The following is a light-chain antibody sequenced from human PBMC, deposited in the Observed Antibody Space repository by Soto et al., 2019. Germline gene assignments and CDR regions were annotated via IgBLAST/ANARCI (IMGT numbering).Light chain of an antibody. J-gene: IGKJ1*01. CDR3: QQYGNSRWT. CDR1: QSVSSSY. CDR2: GTS. V-gene: IGKV3-20*01. Sequence: EIVLTQSPDTLSLSPGERATLSCRASQSVSSSYLAWYQQTPGQAPRLLIYGTSNRATGIPDRFSGSGSGTDFPLTNNRLGAEDFPVYYCQQYGNSRWTFGQGTKVEIK.